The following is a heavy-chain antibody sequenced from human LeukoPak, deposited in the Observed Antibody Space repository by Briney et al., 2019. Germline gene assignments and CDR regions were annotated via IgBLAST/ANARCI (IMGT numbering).Heavy chain of an antibody. CDR3: ARQMDTVTADY. CDR1: NGSISSSNW. D-gene: IGHD4-17*01. V-gene: IGHV4-39*01. J-gene: IGHJ4*02. CDR2: IFYSGST. Sequence: SGTLSLTCTVSNGSISSSNWWSWVRQPPGKGLEWIGSIFYSGSTYYNPSLNSRVTISIDTSKNQFSLRLSSVTAADTAVYYCARQMDTVTADYWGQGTLVTVSS.